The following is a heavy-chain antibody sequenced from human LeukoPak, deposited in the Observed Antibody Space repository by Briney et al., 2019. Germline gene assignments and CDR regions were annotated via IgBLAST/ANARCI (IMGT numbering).Heavy chain of an antibody. J-gene: IGHJ4*02. D-gene: IGHD3-22*01. CDR3: ARDTYYYDSSGYFDY. CDR1: GYTFTSYG. V-gene: IGHV1-18*01. Sequence: ASVKVSCKASGYTFTSYGISWVRQAPGQGLEWMGWISAYNGNTNYAQKLQGRVTMTTDTSTSTAYMELRSLRSDDTAVYYCARDTYYYDSSGYFDYWGQGTLVTVSS. CDR2: ISAYNGNT.